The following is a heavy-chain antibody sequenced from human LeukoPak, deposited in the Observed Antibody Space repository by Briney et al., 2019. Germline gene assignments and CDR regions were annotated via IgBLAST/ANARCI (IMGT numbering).Heavy chain of an antibody. CDR2: ISYDGSNK. J-gene: IGHJ5*02. D-gene: IGHD2-8*01. V-gene: IGHV3-30*18. CDR1: GFTFSSYV. CDR3: AKGWSPKKTLVWFDP. Sequence: GRSLRPSCAASGFTFSSYVMHWVRQAPGRGLEWVAVISYDGSNKYYADSVKGRFTISRDNSKNTLYLQMNSLRAEDTAVYYCAKGWSPKKTLVWFDPWGQGTLVTVSS.